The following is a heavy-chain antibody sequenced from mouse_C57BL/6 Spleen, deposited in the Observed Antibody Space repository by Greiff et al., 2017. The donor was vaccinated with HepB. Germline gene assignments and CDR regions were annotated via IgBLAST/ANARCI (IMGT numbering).Heavy chain of an antibody. CDR3: TRYYSNSLFAY. D-gene: IGHD2-5*01. Sequence: QVQLKESGAELVRPGASVTLSCKASGYTFTDYEMHWVKQTPVHGLEWIGAIDPETGGTAYNQKFKGKAILTADKSSSTAYMELRSLTSEDSAVYYCTRYYSNSLFAYWGQGTLVTVSA. J-gene: IGHJ3*01. V-gene: IGHV1-15*01. CDR2: IDPETGGT. CDR1: GYTFTDYE.